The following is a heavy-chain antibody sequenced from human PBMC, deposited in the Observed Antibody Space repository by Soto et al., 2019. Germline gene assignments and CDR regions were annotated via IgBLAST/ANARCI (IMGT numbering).Heavy chain of an antibody. J-gene: IGHJ4*02. Sequence: HVQLQESGPGLVKPSQTLSLTCNVSGGSISSGDYFWNWIRQPPGKGLEWIGSIYHSGSTYYNRPLRSRVTISIVTAKSPFSLKFASVTAADSAVYYCASGQITGTTDSWGQGTLVTVS. V-gene: IGHV4-30-4*01. CDR1: GGSISSGDYF. CDR2: IYHSGST. CDR3: ASGQITGTTDS. D-gene: IGHD1-7*01.